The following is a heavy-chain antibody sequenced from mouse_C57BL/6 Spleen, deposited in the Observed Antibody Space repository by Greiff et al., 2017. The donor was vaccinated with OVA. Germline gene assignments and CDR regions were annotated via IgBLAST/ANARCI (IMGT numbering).Heavy chain of an antibody. D-gene: IGHD1-1*01. CDR1: GYTFTSYW. J-gene: IGHJ2*01. CDR2: IDPSDSYT. CDR3: ARRGTTVASYYFDY. Sequence: QVQLQQSGAELVKPGASVKLSCKASGYTFTSYWMQWVKQRPGQGLEWIGEIDPSDSYTNYNQKFKGKATLTVDTSSSTAYMQLSSLTSEDSAVYYCARRGTTVASYYFDYWGQGTTLTVSS. V-gene: IGHV1-50*01.